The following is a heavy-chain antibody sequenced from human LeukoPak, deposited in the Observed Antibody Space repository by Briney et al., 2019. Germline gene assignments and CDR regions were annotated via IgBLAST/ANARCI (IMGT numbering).Heavy chain of an antibody. CDR2: TNHSGST. J-gene: IGHJ4*02. Sequence: PSETLSLTCAVYGGSFSGYYWSWIRQPPGKGLEWIGETNHSGSTNYNPSLKSRDTISVDTSKNQFSLKLSSVTAADTAVYYCARGRPLPFWSGYYFDYWGQGTLVTVSS. D-gene: IGHD3-3*01. CDR3: ARGRPLPFWSGYYFDY. CDR1: GGSFSGYY. V-gene: IGHV4-34*01.